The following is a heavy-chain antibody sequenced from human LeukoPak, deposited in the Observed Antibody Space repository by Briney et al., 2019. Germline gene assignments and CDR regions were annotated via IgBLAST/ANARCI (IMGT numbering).Heavy chain of an antibody. V-gene: IGHV1-46*01. CDR1: GYTFTSYF. CDR3: ASRPGDLGDY. Sequence: SVKSSCTASGYTFTSYFMRWVRQAPGQGLEWMGLVNPSGGTTNYAQKFQGRVTMTRDMSTSTVFMELDSLRSEDTAVYYCASRPGDLGDYWGQGTLVTVSS. CDR2: VNPSGGTT. J-gene: IGHJ4*02. D-gene: IGHD7-27*01.